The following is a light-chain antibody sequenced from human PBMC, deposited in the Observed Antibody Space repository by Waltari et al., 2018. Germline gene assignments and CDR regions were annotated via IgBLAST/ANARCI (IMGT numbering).Light chain of an antibody. Sequence: SALTQPASVSASPGQSITISCTGSSSDIGSYYLVAWYQQHPGQAPHLLIYDVDKRLSGVSYRFSGSKSGNAASLTVSGLQPEDEGHYFCSSDTYGGPWVFGGGTLLTVL. CDR3: SSDTYGGPWV. CDR1: SSDIGSYYL. V-gene: IGLV2-23*02. CDR2: DVD. J-gene: IGLJ2*01.